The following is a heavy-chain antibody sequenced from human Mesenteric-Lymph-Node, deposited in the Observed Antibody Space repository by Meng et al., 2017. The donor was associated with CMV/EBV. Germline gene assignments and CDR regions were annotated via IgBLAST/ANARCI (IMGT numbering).Heavy chain of an antibody. CDR3: ARDIYGMDV. CDR2: ISSTSSTV. J-gene: IGHJ6*02. V-gene: IGHV3-48*04. Sequence: GGSLRLSCVASGFTFSSYAMNWVRQAPGKGLEWLSYISSTSSTVYYADSVKGRFTISRDNAKKSLYLQMNSLRAEDTAVYYCARDIYGMDVWGQGTTVTVSS. CDR1: GFTFSSYA.